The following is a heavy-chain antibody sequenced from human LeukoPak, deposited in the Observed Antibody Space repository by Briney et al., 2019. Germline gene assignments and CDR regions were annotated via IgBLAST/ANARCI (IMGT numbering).Heavy chain of an antibody. V-gene: IGHV3-9*01. CDR2: ISWNSGSI. CDR3: AKGIVGATSKHDAFDI. Sequence: GGSLRLSCAASGFTFDDYAMHWVRQAPGKGLEWVSGISWNSGSIGYADSVKGRFTISRDNAKNSLYLQMNSLRAEDTALYYCAKGIVGATSKHDAFDIWGQGTMVTVSS. D-gene: IGHD1-26*01. J-gene: IGHJ3*02. CDR1: GFTFDDYA.